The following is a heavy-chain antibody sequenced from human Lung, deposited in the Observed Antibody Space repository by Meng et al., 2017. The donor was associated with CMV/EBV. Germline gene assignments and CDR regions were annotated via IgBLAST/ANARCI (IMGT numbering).Heavy chain of an antibody. CDR2: IKQDGSEK. CDR3: ERLVFGGAFDI. Sequence: GGXXKTSCASSGFTFSRYWMSWVRQAPGKGLEWVANIKQDGSEKYYVDSVKGRFTISRDNAKNSLYLQMNSLGAEDTAVYYCERLVFGGAFDIWGQGTLVTVSS. D-gene: IGHD2-2*01. J-gene: IGHJ3*02. V-gene: IGHV3-7*01. CDR1: GFTFSRYW.